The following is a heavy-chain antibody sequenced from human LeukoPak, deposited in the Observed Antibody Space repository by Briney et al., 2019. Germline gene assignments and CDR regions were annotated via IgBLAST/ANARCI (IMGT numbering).Heavy chain of an antibody. CDR3: ATVSGYETFDY. J-gene: IGHJ4*02. CDR2: ADPEDGET. D-gene: IGHD5-12*01. V-gene: IGHV1-69-2*01. CDR1: GYTFTDYY. Sequence: ASVKISCKVSGYTFTDYYMHWVQQAPGKGLEWMGLADPEDGETIYAEKFQGRVTITADTSTDTAYMELSSLRSEDTAVYYCATVSGYETFDYWGQGTLVTVSS.